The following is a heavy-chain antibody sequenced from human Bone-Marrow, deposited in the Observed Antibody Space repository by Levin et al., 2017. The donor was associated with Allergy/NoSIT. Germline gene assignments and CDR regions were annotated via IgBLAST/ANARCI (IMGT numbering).Heavy chain of an antibody. CDR1: GFTFTDAW. CDR3: TTLGSGRKLDY. V-gene: IGHV3-15*01. Sequence: PGGSLRLSCTASGFTFTDAWMTWVRQLPGKGLECVGRIKSKTDGETRDYAAPVTGRFTISRDDSKSTLYLQMNSLKTDDTGVYYCTTLGSGRKLDYWGQGSLVTVSS. D-gene: IGHD3-10*01. J-gene: IGHJ4*02. CDR2: IKSKTDGETR.